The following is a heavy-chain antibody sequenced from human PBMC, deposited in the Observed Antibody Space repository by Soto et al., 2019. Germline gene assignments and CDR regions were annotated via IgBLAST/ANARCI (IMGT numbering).Heavy chain of an antibody. CDR3: AKVPPNTGGHGPFGY. CDR2: ISWDGGST. Sequence: GGSLRLSCAASGFTFDDYTMHWVRQAPGKGLEWVSLISWDGGSTYYADSVKGRFTISRDNSKNSLYLQMNSLRTEDTALYYLAKVPPNTGGHGPFGYWGQGTLVTVSS. V-gene: IGHV3-43*01. J-gene: IGHJ4*02. CDR1: GFTFDDYT. D-gene: IGHD5-18*01.